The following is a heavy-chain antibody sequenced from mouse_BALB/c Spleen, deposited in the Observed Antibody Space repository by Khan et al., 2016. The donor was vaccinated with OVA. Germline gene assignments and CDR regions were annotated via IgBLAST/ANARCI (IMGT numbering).Heavy chain of an antibody. D-gene: IGHD1-1*01. CDR3: ARCYYGTRNAMDY. Sequence: QVQLQQSGAELVRPGVSVKISCKGSGYTFTDYAMHWVKQSPTKSLEWIGVISTYYDDASYNQKFKDKATMTVDISSSTAFLDLARLTSEDSASYHCARCYYGTRNAMDYWGQGTPVTVSS. J-gene: IGHJ4*01. CDR2: ISTYYDDA. V-gene: IGHV1S137*01. CDR1: GYTFTDYA.